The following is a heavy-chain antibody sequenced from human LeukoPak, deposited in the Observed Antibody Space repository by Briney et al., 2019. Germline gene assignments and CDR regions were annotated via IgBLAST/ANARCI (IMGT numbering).Heavy chain of an antibody. CDR1: GFTLSGYN. Sequence: PGGSLRLSCAASGFTLSGYNMNWVRQAPGQGLEWVSSITGSSSLIYYSDSVKGRFTISRDNAENSVYLQRNSQRAEDTAVYYCAAAPELPGWFDPWGQGTLVTVSS. J-gene: IGHJ5*02. V-gene: IGHV3-21*01. CDR2: ITGSSSLI. D-gene: IGHD1-14*01. CDR3: AAAPELPGWFDP.